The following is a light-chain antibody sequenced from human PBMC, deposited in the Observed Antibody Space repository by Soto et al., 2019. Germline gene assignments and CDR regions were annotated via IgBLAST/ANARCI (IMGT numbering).Light chain of an antibody. CDR3: QHFCTSFT. V-gene: IGKV3D-20*01. CDR1: QTISNNL. Sequence: EIVLTQSPATLSLSPGERATLSCGASQTISNNLLAWYQQRPGLAPRLLIYDASNRAAGSPDRFSGSGSGTDFSLTISRLKPEVFAVYYCQHFCTSFTFGGEAKVEI. J-gene: IGKJ4*01. CDR2: DAS.